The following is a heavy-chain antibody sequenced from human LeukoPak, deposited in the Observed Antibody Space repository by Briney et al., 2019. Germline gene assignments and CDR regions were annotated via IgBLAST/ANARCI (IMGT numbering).Heavy chain of an antibody. CDR2: ISGSGGST. CDR3: AKSSGIVVVTTGDY. CDR1: GFTFSSYA. J-gene: IGHJ4*02. D-gene: IGHD3-22*01. Sequence: GGSLRLSCAASGFTFSSYAMSWVRQAPGKGLEWVSAISGSGGSTYYADSVKSRFTISRDNSKNTLYLQMNSLRAEDTAVYYCAKSSGIVVVTTGDYWGQGTLVTVSS. V-gene: IGHV3-23*01.